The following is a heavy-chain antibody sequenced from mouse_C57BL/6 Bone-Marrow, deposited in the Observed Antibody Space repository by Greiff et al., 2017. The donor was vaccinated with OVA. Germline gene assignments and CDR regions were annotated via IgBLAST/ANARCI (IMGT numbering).Heavy chain of an antibody. Sequence: QVQLQQPGAELVRPGTSVKLSCKASGYTFTSYWMHWVKQRPGQGLEWIGVIDPSDSYTNYNQKFKGKATLTVDTSSSTAYMQLSSLTSEDSAVYYCARWNPFDYWGQGTTLTVSS. CDR3: ARWNPFDY. J-gene: IGHJ2*01. CDR2: IDPSDSYT. V-gene: IGHV1-59*01. CDR1: GYTFTSYW.